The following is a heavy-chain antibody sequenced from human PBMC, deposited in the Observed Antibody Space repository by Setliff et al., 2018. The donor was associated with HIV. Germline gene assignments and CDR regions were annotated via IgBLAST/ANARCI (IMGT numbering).Heavy chain of an antibody. D-gene: IGHD6-13*01. Sequence: ASVKVSCKISGYTLTELSIHWVRQAPGKGLEWMANFDPEDGETFCAQKFQGRLTTTEDTSTDTAYMELSSLRSDDAAMYYCATDPGYSSTWYSESFQHWGQGTVVTVS. CDR2: FDPEDGET. CDR3: ATDPGYSSTWYSESFQH. J-gene: IGHJ1*01. CDR1: GYTLTELS. V-gene: IGHV1-24*01.